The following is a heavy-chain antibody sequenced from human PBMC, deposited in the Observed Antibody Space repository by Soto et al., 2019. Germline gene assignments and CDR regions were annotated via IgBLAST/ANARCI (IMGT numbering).Heavy chain of an antibody. CDR1: GGPVSSATYY. D-gene: IGHD2-15*01. CDR3: ARDTRVSIDS. Sequence: QVQLRESGPGLVKPSETLSLTCTVTGGPVSSATYYWSWIRQTPGKGLEWLGYVYDSAAANYNPSLRSRLTISLVTSKNQFSLRLTSVTAADTAVYYCARDTRVSIDSWGQGTLVTVSS. J-gene: IGHJ4*02. CDR2: VYDSAAA. V-gene: IGHV4-61*01.